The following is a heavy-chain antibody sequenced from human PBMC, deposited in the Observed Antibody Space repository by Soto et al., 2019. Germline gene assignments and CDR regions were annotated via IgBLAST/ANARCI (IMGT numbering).Heavy chain of an antibody. V-gene: IGHV4-38-2*01. J-gene: IGHJ6*02. CDR2: IFHTGSR. Sequence: SENLRHTYVVSGSSIRMGYTSNWVRHSPEMGLQWIVTIFHTGSRSDNPCLKSRLTISVEMSRNESSLHLRFVTAADTAIYYCARSAAILNSTGGMDVWGQGAPVTVSS. D-gene: IGHD3-3*01. CDR3: ARSAAILNSTGGMDV. CDR1: GSSIRMGYT.